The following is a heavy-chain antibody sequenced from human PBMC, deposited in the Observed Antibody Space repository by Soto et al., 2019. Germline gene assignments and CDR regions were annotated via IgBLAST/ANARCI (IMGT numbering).Heavy chain of an antibody. CDR3: ARDHVGSGSYYQGYFFDY. D-gene: IGHD3-10*01. Sequence: GGSLRLSCAASGFTFSNYNMNWVRQGPGKGLEWVSYVSSGSSTIYYADSVKGRFTISRDNAKNSLYLQMNSLRDEDTAVYYCARDHVGSGSYYQGYFFDYWGQGALVTVSS. J-gene: IGHJ4*02. V-gene: IGHV3-48*02. CDR1: GFTFSNYN. CDR2: VSSGSSTI.